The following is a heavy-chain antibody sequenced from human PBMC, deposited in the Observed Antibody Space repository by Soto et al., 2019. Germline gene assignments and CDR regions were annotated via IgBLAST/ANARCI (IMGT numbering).Heavy chain of an antibody. CDR2: INVYNGNT. D-gene: IGHD3-10*01. CDR3: ARGVGSGSYYNHYNWFDP. V-gene: IGHV1-18*01. CDR1: GYTFTNYG. J-gene: IGHJ5*02. Sequence: QVQLVQSGGEVKKPGASVKVSCKASGYTFTNYGISWVRQAPGQGLEWMGWINVYNGNTKYAQKVQGRVTMTTDTTPSTAYMELRSLRSDDTAVYYCARGVGSGSYYNHYNWFDPWGQGTLVTVSS.